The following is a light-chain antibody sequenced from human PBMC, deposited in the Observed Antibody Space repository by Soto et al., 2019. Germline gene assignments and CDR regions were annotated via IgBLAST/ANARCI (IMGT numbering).Light chain of an antibody. CDR3: QQRSIWPPLT. CDR1: QSVSSY. V-gene: IGKV3-11*01. Sequence: EIVLTQSPATLSLSPGERATLSCRASQSVSSYLAWYQQKPGQAPRLLIYDASNRATGVPARFSGSGFGTDFTLPISSLEPEVFAVYYCQQRSIWPPLTFGGGTRVEIK. CDR2: DAS. J-gene: IGKJ4*01.